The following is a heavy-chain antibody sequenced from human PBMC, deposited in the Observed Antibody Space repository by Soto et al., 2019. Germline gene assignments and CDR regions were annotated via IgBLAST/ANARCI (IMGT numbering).Heavy chain of an antibody. CDR2: INHSGST. J-gene: IGHJ4*02. CDR1: GGSFSGYY. D-gene: IGHD4-17*01. CDR3: ANYPTTVTSDY. Sequence: SETLSLTCAVYGGSFSGYYWTWIRQPPGKGLEWIGEINHSGSTNCNPSLKSRVTISVDTSKNQFSLKLSSVTAADTAVYYCANYPTTVTSDYWGQGTLVTVS. V-gene: IGHV4-34*01.